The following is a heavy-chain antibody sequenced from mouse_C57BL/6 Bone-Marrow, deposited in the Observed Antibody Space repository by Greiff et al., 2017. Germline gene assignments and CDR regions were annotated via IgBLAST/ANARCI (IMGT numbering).Heavy chain of an antibody. J-gene: IGHJ3*01. CDR2: ILPGSGST. CDR3: ARRSCFARVVAPN. Sequence: QVQLQQSGAELMKPGASVKLSCKATGYTFTGYWIEWVKQRPGHGLEWIGEILPGSGSTNYNEKFKGKATFTADPSSNPASMQLRSLTTADPAIYYCARRSCFARVVAPNWGEGTLVTVSA. CDR1: GYTFTGYW. D-gene: IGHD1-1*01. V-gene: IGHV1-9*01.